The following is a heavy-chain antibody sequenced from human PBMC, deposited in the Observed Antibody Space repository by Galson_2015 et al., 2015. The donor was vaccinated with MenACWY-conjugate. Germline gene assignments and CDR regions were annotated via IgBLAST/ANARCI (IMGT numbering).Heavy chain of an antibody. CDR3: AKDSLIYHESSGFYYDV. Sequence: SLRLSCAASGFTLSDYGMSWVRQAPGKGLEWVSGIRGYAGTTYYADSVKGRFTISRDIAKNTLLLQMNSLRAEDTAVYHCAKDSLIYHESSGFYYDVWGQGTLVTVSS. D-gene: IGHD3-22*01. J-gene: IGHJ4*02. CDR1: GFTLSDYG. CDR2: IRGYAGTT. V-gene: IGHV3-23*01.